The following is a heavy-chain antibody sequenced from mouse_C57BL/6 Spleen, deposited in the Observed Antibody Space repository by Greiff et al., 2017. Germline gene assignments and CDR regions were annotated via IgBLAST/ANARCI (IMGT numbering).Heavy chain of an antibody. J-gene: IGHJ4*01. CDR1: GYTFTSYW. Sequence: QVHVKQPGAELVKPGASVKMSCKASGYTFTSYWITWVKQRPGQGLEWIGDIYPGSGSTNYNEKFKSKATLTVDTSSSTAYMQLSSLTSEDSAVYYCARVTTVVATPYAMDYWGQGTSVTVSS. D-gene: IGHD1-1*01. CDR3: ARVTTVVATPYAMDY. CDR2: IYPGSGST. V-gene: IGHV1-55*01.